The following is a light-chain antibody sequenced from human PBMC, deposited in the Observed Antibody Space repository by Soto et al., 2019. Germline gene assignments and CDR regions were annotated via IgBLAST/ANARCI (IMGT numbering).Light chain of an antibody. CDR1: QSINIW. J-gene: IGKJ4*01. CDR2: AAS. Sequence: DIQMTQSPSTLSASVGDRVTITSRASQSINIWLAWYQQKPGKAPKLLIYAASSLQSGVPSRFSGSGSGTEFTLTISSLQPEDFATYYCQQLNSYLTFGGGTKVDI. V-gene: IGKV1-5*01. CDR3: QQLNSYLT.